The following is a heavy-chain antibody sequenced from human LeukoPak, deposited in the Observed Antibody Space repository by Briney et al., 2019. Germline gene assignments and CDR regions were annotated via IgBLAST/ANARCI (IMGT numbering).Heavy chain of an antibody. J-gene: IGHJ4*02. V-gene: IGHV4-39*01. CDR3: ASHWGSTGFFDH. D-gene: IGHD3-16*01. Sequence: SETLSLTCSVSGDSISATTYLWGWVRQTPGKGLEWVGSVFFGGSTYYNPSLKSRVTVSVDTSKSQFSLRLTSVTAADTALYYCASHWGSTGFFDHWGQGTLVAVSS. CDR2: VFFGGST. CDR1: GDSISATTYL.